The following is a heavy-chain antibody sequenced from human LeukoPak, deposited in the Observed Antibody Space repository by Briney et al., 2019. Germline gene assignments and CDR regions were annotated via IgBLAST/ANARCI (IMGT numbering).Heavy chain of an antibody. J-gene: IGHJ4*02. CDR2: ISGSSRTM. CDR3: ARDLGLYDYGGNIDY. V-gene: IGHV3-48*01. D-gene: IGHD4-23*01. CDR1: GFTFSTYS. Sequence: GGSLRLSCAASGFTFSTYSMNWVREAPGGGLGWVSYISGSSRTMYYADSVKGRFTISRDKVKKSLYLQMNRLRAEDTAVYYCARDLGLYDYGGNIDYWGQGTLVTVSS.